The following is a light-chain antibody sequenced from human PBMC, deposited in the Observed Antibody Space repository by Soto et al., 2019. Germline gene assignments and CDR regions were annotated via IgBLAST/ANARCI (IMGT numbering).Light chain of an antibody. J-gene: IGLJ2*01. CDR3: CSYVGSSTLV. Sequence: QAVVTQPASVSGSPGQSITISCTGTSSDVGSYNLVSWYQQHPGKAPKLMIYEVTKRPSGVSNRFSGSKSGNTASLTISGLQAEDEADYYCCSYVGSSTLVFGGGTKLTVL. CDR1: SSDVGSYNL. V-gene: IGLV2-23*02. CDR2: EVT.